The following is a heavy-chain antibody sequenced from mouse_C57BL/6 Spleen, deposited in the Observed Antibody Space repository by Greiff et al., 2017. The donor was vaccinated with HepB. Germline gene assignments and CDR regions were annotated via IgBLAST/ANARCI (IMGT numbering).Heavy chain of an antibody. CDR2: ISDGGSYT. CDR3: ARESQYRTFDY. Sequence: EVKLVESGGGLVKPGGSLKLSCAASGFTFSSYAMSWVRQTPEKRLEWVATISDGGSYTYYPDNVKGRFTISRDNAKNNLYLQMSHLKSEDTAMYYSARESQYRTFDYWGQGTTLTVSS. D-gene: IGHD2-14*01. CDR1: GFTFSSYA. V-gene: IGHV5-4*01. J-gene: IGHJ2*01.